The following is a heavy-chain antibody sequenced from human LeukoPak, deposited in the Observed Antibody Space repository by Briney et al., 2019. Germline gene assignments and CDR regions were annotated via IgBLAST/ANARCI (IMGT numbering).Heavy chain of an antibody. CDR2: LWYDGTNE. CDR3: ARRGTPNAFDL. D-gene: IGHD3-16*01. Sequence: GGSQRLSCAASGFTFNNYGMHWVRQAPGRGLEWVALLWYDGTNENYADSVKGRFTISRDNSKNTMYLQMNNLRAEDTAVYYCARRGTPNAFDLWGQGTMVTVSS. J-gene: IGHJ3*01. V-gene: IGHV3-33*01. CDR1: GFTFNNYG.